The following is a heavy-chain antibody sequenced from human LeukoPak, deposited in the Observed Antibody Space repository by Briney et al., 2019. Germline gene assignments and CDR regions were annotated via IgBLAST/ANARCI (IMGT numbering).Heavy chain of an antibody. CDR3: ARDASASGWYHYYYMDV. CDR2: ISSSGSTI. J-gene: IGHJ6*03. V-gene: IGHV3-48*04. D-gene: IGHD6-19*01. CDR1: GFTFSSYG. Sequence: GGSLRLSYADSGFTFSSYGMSWVRQAPGKGLEWVSAISSSGSTIYYADSVKGRFTISRDNAKNSLYLQMNSLRAEDTAVYYCARDASASGWYHYYYMDVWGKGTTVTVSS.